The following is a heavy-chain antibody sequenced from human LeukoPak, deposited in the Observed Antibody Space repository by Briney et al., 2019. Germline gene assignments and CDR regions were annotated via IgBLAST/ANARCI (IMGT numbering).Heavy chain of an antibody. D-gene: IGHD3-10*01. CDR1: GGSINLYY. V-gene: IGHV4-59*01. J-gene: IGHJ4*02. CDR3: ARGRGSLTY. CDR2: FYDTRSP. Sequence: NSSETLSLTCTVSGGSINLYYWSWIRQPPGKGLEWIGYFYDTRSPKYNPSLERRVTISVDMSRKQFSLNISSVTTADTAVYYCARGRGSLTYWGQGTLATVSS.